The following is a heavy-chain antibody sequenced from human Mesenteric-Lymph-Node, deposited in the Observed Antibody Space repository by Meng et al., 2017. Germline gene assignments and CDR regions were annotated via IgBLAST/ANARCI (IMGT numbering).Heavy chain of an antibody. Sequence: QVRRLQSGSELKGPGASVKVSCKASGYTFTGYYMHWVRQAPGQGLEWMGWINPNSGGTNYAQKFQGRVTMTRDTSISTAYMELSRLRSDDTAVYYCASLLLWFGGQYYYYGMDVWGQGTTVTVSS. V-gene: IGHV1-2*02. CDR2: INPNSGGT. CDR1: GYTFTGYY. J-gene: IGHJ6*02. D-gene: IGHD3-10*01. CDR3: ASLLLWFGGQYYYYGMDV.